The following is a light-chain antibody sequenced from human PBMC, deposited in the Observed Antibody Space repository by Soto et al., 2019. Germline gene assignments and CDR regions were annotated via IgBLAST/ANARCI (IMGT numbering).Light chain of an antibody. CDR1: QRITTY. V-gene: IGKV1-39*01. CDR2: TSG. Sequence: IHMTQSPSSLSASVGDRVTITCRASQRITTYLNWYQQKPGEAPKLLISTSGTLQRGVPSRFTGSGSGTDFTLAITGLQRADFATYFCQHTYNTPYTFGQGTKLEIK. CDR3: QHTYNTPYT. J-gene: IGKJ2*01.